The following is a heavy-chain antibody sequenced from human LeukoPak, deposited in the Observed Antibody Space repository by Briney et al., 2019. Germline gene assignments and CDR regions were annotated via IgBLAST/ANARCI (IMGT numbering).Heavy chain of an antibody. Sequence: GGSLRLSCAASGFTFSSYAMSWVRQAPGKGLEWVSAISSSGGSTYYADSVKGRFTISRDNSKNTLYLQMNSLRAEDTAVYYCARIETVADAFDIWGQGTLVTVSS. CDR3: ARIETVADAFDI. CDR1: GFTFSSYA. V-gene: IGHV3-23*01. J-gene: IGHJ3*02. CDR2: ISSSGGST. D-gene: IGHD1-1*01.